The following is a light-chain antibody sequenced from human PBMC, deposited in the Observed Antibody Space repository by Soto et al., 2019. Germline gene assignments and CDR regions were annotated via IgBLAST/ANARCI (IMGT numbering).Light chain of an antibody. CDR3: QHYGSTPRT. CDR2: GTS. Sequence: EILLTQPPGTLSLSPGDRATLSCRASQAFSTSYLAWFQQRPGQAPRLLIYGTSKRASDIPDRFSGSGSGTDFTLTISRLEPEDFAVYYCQHYGSTPRTFGQGTKVEIK. J-gene: IGKJ2*01. V-gene: IGKV3-20*01. CDR1: QAFSTSY.